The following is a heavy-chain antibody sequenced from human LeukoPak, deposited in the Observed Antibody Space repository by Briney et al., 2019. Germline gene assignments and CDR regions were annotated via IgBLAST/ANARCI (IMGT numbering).Heavy chain of an antibody. D-gene: IGHD3-22*01. CDR3: ARGESSGYYSFNWFDP. CDR2: IIPIFGTA. Sequence: ASVKVSCKASGGTFSSYAISWVRQAPGQGLEWMGGIIPIFGTANYAQKFQGRVTITAGESTSTAYMELSSLRSEDTAVYYCARGESSGYYSFNWFDPWGQGTLVTVSS. CDR1: GGTFSSYA. V-gene: IGHV1-69*13. J-gene: IGHJ5*02.